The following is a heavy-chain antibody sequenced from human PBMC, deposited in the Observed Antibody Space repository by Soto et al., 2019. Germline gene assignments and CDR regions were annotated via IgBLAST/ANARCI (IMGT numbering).Heavy chain of an antibody. CDR2: MYHSGST. V-gene: IGHV4-30-2*01. CDR3: ARVPDY. CDR1: GGSISSGGYY. Sequence: QLQLQESGSGLVKPSQTLSLTCAVSGGSISSGGYYWSWIRQPPGKGLEWIGYMYHSGSTYYNPSRQSRVTISMDRYKNQFSLKLSSVTAADTAVYYCARVPDYWGQGILVTVAS. J-gene: IGHJ4*02. D-gene: IGHD2-2*01.